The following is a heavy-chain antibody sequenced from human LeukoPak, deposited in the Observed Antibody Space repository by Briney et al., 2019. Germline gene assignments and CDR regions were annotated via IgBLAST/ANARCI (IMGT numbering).Heavy chain of an antibody. CDR1: GFTFSSYS. Sequence: PGGSLRLSCAASGFTFSSYSMNWVRQAPGKGLEWVSVIYSGGSTYYADSVKGRFTISRDNSKNTLYLQMNSLRAEDTAVYYCAREGPVSGFDYWGQGTLVTVSS. J-gene: IGHJ4*02. V-gene: IGHV3-53*01. CDR2: IYSGGST. CDR3: AREGPVSGFDY.